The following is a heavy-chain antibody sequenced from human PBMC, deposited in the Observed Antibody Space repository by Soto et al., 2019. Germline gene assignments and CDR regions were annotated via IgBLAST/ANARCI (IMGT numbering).Heavy chain of an antibody. V-gene: IGHV3-7*01. CDR1: GFTFSSYW. J-gene: IGHJ3*02. CDR3: ARVFERRFAGGYAFDI. Sequence: GGSLRLSCAASGFTFSSYWMSWVRQAPGKGLEWVANIKQDGSEKYYVDSVKGRFTISRDNAKNSLYLQMNSLRAEDTAVYYCARVFERRFAGGYAFDIWGQGTMVTVSS. CDR2: IKQDGSEK. D-gene: IGHD3-10*01.